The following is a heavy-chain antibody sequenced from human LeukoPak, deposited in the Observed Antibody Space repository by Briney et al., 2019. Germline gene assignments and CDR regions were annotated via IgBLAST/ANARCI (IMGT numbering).Heavy chain of an antibody. Sequence: ASVKVSCKASGYSFSSYYMHWVRQAPGQGLEWMGIINPSGGSTTYAQKFRDRVTMTRDTSTTTVYMELSSLKSEDTAVYYCARWTGTTGLDYWGQGTLVTVSS. CDR2: INPSGGST. D-gene: IGHD1-1*01. V-gene: IGHV1-46*01. CDR1: GYSFSSYY. CDR3: ARWTGTTGLDY. J-gene: IGHJ4*02.